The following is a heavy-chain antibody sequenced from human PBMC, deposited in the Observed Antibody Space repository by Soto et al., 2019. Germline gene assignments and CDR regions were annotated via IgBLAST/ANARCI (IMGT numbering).Heavy chain of an antibody. CDR2: IYYSGST. Sequence: SETLALTCTVSGGSVSSGRYYWIWIRQPPGKGLEWIGYIYYSGSTNYNPSLKSRVTISVDTSKNQFSLKLSSVTAADTAVYYCTTGTPFDYWGQGTLVTVSS. J-gene: IGHJ4*02. CDR1: GGSVSSGRYY. D-gene: IGHD1-1*01. CDR3: TTGTPFDY. V-gene: IGHV4-61*01.